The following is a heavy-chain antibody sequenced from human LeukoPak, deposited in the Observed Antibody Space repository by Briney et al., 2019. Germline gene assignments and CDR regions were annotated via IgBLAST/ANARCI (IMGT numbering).Heavy chain of an antibody. CDR3: ARGARDYGDYYYYYYYMDV. Sequence: GGSLRLSCAASGFTFSDYYMSWIRQAPGKGLEWVSYISSSGSTIYYPDSVKGRFTISRDNAKNSLYLQMNSLRAEDTAVYYCARGARDYGDYYYYYYYMDVWGKGTTVTVSS. J-gene: IGHJ6*03. D-gene: IGHD4-17*01. V-gene: IGHV3-11*04. CDR2: ISSSGSTI. CDR1: GFTFSDYY.